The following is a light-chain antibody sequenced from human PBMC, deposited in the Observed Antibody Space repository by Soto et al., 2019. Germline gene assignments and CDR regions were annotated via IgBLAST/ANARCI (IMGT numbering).Light chain of an antibody. Sequence: EIMMTQSPGTLSVSPGDRASLSCRASQNVYNTLAWYQQKPGQPPRLLIYDVSTRATGIPARFSGSGSGTEFTLTISSLQSEDFAVYLCQQYIYWPITFGQGTRLEIK. CDR2: DVS. CDR3: QQYIYWPIT. V-gene: IGKV3-15*01. CDR1: QNVYNT. J-gene: IGKJ5*01.